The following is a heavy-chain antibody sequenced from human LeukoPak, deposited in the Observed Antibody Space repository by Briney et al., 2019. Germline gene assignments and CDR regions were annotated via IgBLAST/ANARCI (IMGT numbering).Heavy chain of an antibody. CDR2: INPTGGET. J-gene: IGHJ4*02. D-gene: IGHD3-10*02. V-gene: IGHV3-7*01. CDR3: AMFGYVAALDL. Sequence: GGSLRLSCAASGFSFSAYWMTWVRQAPGTGLEWVANINPTGGETHYVDPVKGRFTISRDNAKNLVSLQMNSLRAEDTAVYDCAMFGYVAALDLWGQGTLVTVSS. CDR1: GFSFSAYW.